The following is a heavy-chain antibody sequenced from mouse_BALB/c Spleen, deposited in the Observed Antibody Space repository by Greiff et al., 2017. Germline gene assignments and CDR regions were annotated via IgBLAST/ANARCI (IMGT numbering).Heavy chain of an antibody. J-gene: IGHJ4*01. V-gene: IGHV3-2*02. D-gene: IGHD2-1*01. CDR3: ARDYYGNYPYAMDY. CDR2: ISYSGST. CDR1: GYSITSDYA. Sequence: VQLKESGPGLVKPSQSLSLTCTVTGYSITSDYAWNWIRQFPGNKLEWMGYISYSGSTSYNPSLKSRISITRDTSKNQFFLQLNSVTTEDTATYYCARDYYGNYPYAMDYWGQGTSVTVSS.